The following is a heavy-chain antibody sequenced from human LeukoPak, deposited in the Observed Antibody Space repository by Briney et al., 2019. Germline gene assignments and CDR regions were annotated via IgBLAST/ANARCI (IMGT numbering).Heavy chain of an antibody. CDR3: ARAIDDSSGYRIYYFDY. V-gene: IGHV4-61*08. CDR1: GGSISSGGYS. D-gene: IGHD3-22*01. J-gene: IGHJ4*02. CDR2: IYYSGST. Sequence: PSETLSLTCAVSGGSISSGGYSWSWIRQPPGKGLEWIGYIYYSGSTNYNPSLKSRVTISVDTSKYQFSLKLSSVTAADTAVYYCARAIDDSSGYRIYYFDYWGQGTLVTVSS.